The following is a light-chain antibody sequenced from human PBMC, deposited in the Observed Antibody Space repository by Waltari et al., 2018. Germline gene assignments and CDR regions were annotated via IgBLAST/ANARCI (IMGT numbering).Light chain of an antibody. Sequence: DIVLTQSPLSLPVTLGQPASISCRSSQSLVLTDGNTYLNWFQQRPGQSPRRLIYKVSTRGSGVPDSFSCSGADTDCTLKVSRVGAQDVTVYYCMEGTRGPYTFGQGIKLQIK. CDR3: MEGTRGPYT. CDR1: QSLVLTDGNTY. V-gene: IGKV2-30*02. J-gene: IGKJ2*01. CDR2: KVS.